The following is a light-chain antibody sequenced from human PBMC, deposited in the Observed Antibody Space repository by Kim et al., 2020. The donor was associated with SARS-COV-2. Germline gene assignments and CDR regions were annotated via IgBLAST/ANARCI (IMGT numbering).Light chain of an antibody. J-gene: IGLJ2*01. CDR3: SSYTSISTLV. CDR1: SSDVGTYND. CDR2: DVS. Sequence: GQSITISFTGTSSDVGTYNDVSWYQQHPGKAPQLMIYDVSKRPSGVSNRFSASKSGNTASLTISGLQAEDEGDYFCSSYTSISTLVFGGGTKLTVL. V-gene: IGLV2-14*04.